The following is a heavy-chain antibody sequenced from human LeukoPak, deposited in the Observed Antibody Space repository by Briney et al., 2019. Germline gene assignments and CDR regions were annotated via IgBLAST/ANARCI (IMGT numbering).Heavy chain of an antibody. J-gene: IGHJ4*02. CDR1: GFTFSSYA. V-gene: IGHV3-23*01. D-gene: IGHD6-13*01. CDR2: IRGSGGST. CDR3: AKSSSWTYHYLDY. Sequence: GGSLRLSCVTSGFTFSSYAMSWVRQAPGKGMEWVSAIRGSGGSTYYADSVKGRFTISRDNSMNTLSLQMNSLRAEDTALYYCAKSSSWTYHYLDYWGQGALVTVSS.